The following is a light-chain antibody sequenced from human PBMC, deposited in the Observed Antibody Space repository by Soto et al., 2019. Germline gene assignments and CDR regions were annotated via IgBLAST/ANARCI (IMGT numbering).Light chain of an antibody. CDR3: SSYSSSSTLV. V-gene: IGLV2-14*01. J-gene: IGLJ1*01. CDR1: VGGYNY. CDR2: EVS. Sequence: VGGYNYVSWFQQHPGKAPKLMISEVSNRPSGVSNRFSASKSGNTASLTISGLQSEDEATYYCSSYSSSSTLVFGTGTKVTVL.